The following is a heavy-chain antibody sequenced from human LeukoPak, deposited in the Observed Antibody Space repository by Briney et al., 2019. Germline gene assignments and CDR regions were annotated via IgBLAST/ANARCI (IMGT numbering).Heavy chain of an antibody. CDR2: ISSSGGNT. CDR3: AKDRLAARPESFDY. D-gene: IGHD6-6*01. V-gene: IGHV3-23*01. Sequence: GGSLRLSCAASGFTFRRYGMNWVRQAPGKGLEWVSAISSSGGNTFYGDSVKGRFTISRDNAKNSLYLQMNSLRAEDMALYYCAKDRLAARPESFDYWGQGTLVTVSS. J-gene: IGHJ4*02. CDR1: GFTFRRYG.